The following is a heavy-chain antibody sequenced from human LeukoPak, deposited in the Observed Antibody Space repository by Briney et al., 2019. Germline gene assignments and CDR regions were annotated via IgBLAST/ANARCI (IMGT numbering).Heavy chain of an antibody. J-gene: IGHJ4*02. Sequence: AGGSLRLSCAASGFTFNNYWMSWVRQAPGKGLEWVANIKQDGSEKYYVDSVKGRFTISRDNAKNSLYLQMNSLRAEDTAVYYCARDWGSGYYDLWSGGYLDYWGQGTLVTVSS. CDR3: ARDWGSGYYDLWSGGYLDY. CDR1: GFTFNNYW. D-gene: IGHD3-3*01. CDR2: IKQDGSEK. V-gene: IGHV3-7*01.